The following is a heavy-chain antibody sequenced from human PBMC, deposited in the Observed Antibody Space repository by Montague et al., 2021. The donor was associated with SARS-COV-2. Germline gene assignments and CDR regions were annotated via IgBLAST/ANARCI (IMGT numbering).Heavy chain of an antibody. CDR1: GVSLLSHH. CDR2: LKQRGNT. V-gene: IGHV4-34*01. Sequence: SETLSLTCAVSGVSLLSHHSGGIRQHPEKELECVWDLKQRGNTNYNPSLESRVSISIDTSKSQFSLRVRSVTAADTAIYYCARSVQFAYGLDVWGQGTTVTIYS. J-gene: IGHJ6*02. CDR3: ARSVQFAYGLDV. D-gene: IGHD3-16*01.